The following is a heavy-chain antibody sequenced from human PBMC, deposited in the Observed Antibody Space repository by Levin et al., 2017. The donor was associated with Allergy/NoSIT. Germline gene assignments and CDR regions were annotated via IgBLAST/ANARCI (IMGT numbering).Heavy chain of an antibody. CDR3: ATRGDYYDSSGYDAFDI. CDR1: GYTFTGYY. CDR2: INPNSGGT. J-gene: IGHJ3*02. D-gene: IGHD3-22*01. Sequence: ASVKVSCKASGYTFTGYYMHWVRQAPGQGLEWMGWINPNSGGTNYAQKFQGRVTMTRDTSISTAYMELSRLRSDDTAVYYCATRGDYYDSSGYDAFDIWGEGTMVTVSS. V-gene: IGHV1-2*02.